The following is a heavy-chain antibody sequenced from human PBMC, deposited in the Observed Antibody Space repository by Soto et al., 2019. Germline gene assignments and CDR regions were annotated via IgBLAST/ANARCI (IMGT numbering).Heavy chain of an antibody. CDR2: INAGNGNT. Sequence: QVQLVQSGAEVKKPGASVKVSCKASGYTSTSYAMHWVRQAPGQRLEWMGWINAGNGNTKYSQKFQGRVTITRDTSASTAYMELSSLRSEDTAVYYCAMPYDSSGYYHDAFDIWGQGTMVTVSS. V-gene: IGHV1-3*01. CDR1: GYTSTSYA. D-gene: IGHD3-22*01. J-gene: IGHJ3*02. CDR3: AMPYDSSGYYHDAFDI.